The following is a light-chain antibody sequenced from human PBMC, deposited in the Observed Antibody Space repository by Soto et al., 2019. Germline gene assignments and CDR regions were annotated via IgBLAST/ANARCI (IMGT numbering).Light chain of an antibody. CDR3: QQLNTYPLT. CDR2: AAS. J-gene: IGKJ4*01. V-gene: IGKV1-9*01. CDR1: QGISSY. Sequence: DIQLTQSPSFLSASVGDSVTSTCRASQGISSYLAWYQKKPGKAPKVLIFAASTLQSGVPSRFSGSGSGAEFTLTISSLQPEDFATYYSQQLNTYPLTFGGGTKVEIK.